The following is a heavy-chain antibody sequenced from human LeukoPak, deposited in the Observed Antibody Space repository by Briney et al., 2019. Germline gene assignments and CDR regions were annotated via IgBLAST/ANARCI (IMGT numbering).Heavy chain of an antibody. D-gene: IGHD3-22*01. Sequence: GASVKVSCKASGYTFTSYAMNWVRQAPGQGLEWMGWINTNTGNPTYAQGFTGRFVFSLDTSVSTAYLQISSLKAEDTAVYYCARDYYDSSGYYSYYYYGMDVWGQGTTVTVSS. CDR3: ARDYYDSSGYYSYYYYGMDV. V-gene: IGHV7-4-1*02. CDR2: INTNTGNP. CDR1: GYTFTSYA. J-gene: IGHJ6*02.